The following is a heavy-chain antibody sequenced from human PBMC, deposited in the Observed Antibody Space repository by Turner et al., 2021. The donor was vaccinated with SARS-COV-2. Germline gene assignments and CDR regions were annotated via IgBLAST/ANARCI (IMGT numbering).Heavy chain of an antibody. CDR1: GGSISNYY. CDR3: ARVPNLWVGEVLFDF. V-gene: IGHV4-59*08. CDR2: IYYSGST. J-gene: IGHJ4*02. D-gene: IGHD3-10*01. Sequence: QVQLQESGPGLVKPSETLSLTCTVSGGSISNYYWSWIRQPPGKGLEWIGYIYYSGSTNYNPSLKSRVTISLDTSKNQFSLKLTSVTAADTAVYYCARVPNLWVGEVLFDFWGQGTLVTVSS.